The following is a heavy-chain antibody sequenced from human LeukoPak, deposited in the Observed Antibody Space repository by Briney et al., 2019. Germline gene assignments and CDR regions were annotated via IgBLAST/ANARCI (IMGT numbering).Heavy chain of an antibody. CDR1: GGSISPYY. CDR3: ARAHTTSWYMDY. CDR2: IYYSGST. J-gene: IGHJ4*02. V-gene: IGHV4-59*01. Sequence: SETLSLTCTVSGGSISPYYYNWIRQPPGKGLEWIGYIYYSGSTNYNPSLNPSLKSRVTTSLDTSNNQFSLKLTSVTAADTAVYYCARAHTTSWYMDYWGQGTLVTVSS. D-gene: IGHD6-13*01.